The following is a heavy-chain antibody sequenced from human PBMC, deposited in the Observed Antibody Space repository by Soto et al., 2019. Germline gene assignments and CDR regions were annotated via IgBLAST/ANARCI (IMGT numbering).Heavy chain of an antibody. V-gene: IGHV3-33*01. CDR2: IWYDGSNK. J-gene: IGHJ3*02. CDR3: AREEVDIVATAAFDI. D-gene: IGHD5-12*01. CDR1: GFTFSSYG. Sequence: ESGGGVVQPGRSLRLSCAASGFTFSSYGMHWVRQAPGKGLEWVAVIWYDGSNKYYADSVKGRFTISRDNPKNTLYLQMNSLRAEDTAVYYCAREEVDIVATAAFDIWGQGTMVTVSS.